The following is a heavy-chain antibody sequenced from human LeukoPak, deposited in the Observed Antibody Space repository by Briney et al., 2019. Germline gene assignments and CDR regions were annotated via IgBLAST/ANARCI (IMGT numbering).Heavy chain of an antibody. Sequence: GASVRVSCKASGYTFTGYYMHWVRQAPGQGLEWMGWINPNSGGTNYAQKFQGRVTMTRDTSISTAYMELSRLRSDDTAVYYCARESVVGAPMDVWGKGTTVTVSS. CDR3: ARESVVGAPMDV. CDR2: INPNSGGT. D-gene: IGHD1-26*01. V-gene: IGHV1-2*02. CDR1: GYTFTGYY. J-gene: IGHJ6*03.